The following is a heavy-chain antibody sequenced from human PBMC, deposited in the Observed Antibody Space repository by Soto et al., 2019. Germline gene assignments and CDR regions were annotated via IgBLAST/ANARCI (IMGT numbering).Heavy chain of an antibody. D-gene: IGHD3-3*01. CDR3: ARDGAFWSGRFYYYDMDV. CDR1: GYSISSGYY. CDR2: IYHSGST. Sequence: SETLSLTCAVSGYSISSGYYWGWIRQPPGKGLEWIGSIYHSGSTYYNPSLKSRVTISVDTSKNQFSLKLSSVTAADTAVYYCARDGAFWSGRFYYYDMDVWGQGTLVTVSS. J-gene: IGHJ6*02. V-gene: IGHV4-38-2*02.